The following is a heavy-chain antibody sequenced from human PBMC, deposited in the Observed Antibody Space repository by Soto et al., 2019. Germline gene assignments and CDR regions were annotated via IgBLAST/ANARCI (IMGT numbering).Heavy chain of an antibody. CDR3: AREKPSYGRDV. CDR2: MNPNSGNT. CDR1: GYTFTSYD. J-gene: IGHJ6*02. Sequence: QVQLVQSGAEVKKPGASVKVSCKASGYTFTSYDINWVRQATGQGLEWMGWMNPNSGNTGYAQKSQGCVTMTRNTSRSTADMELSSFSSEVTAVSFCAREKPSYGRDVWGRGATVTVSS. V-gene: IGHV1-8*01.